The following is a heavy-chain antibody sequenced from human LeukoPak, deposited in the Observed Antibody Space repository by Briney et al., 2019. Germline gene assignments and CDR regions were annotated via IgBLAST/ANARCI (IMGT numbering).Heavy chain of an antibody. J-gene: IGHJ4*02. CDR3: ARHVSRYYDSSGYLNY. CDR1: GFTFDNYG. D-gene: IGHD3-22*01. V-gene: IGHV3-20*04. Sequence: GSLRLSCAASGFTFDNYGMSWVRQAPGKGLEWVSGINWNGGSTGYADSVKGRFTISRDNAKNSLYLQMNRLRAEDTALYYCARHVSRYYDSSGYLNYWGQGTLVTVSS. CDR2: INWNGGST.